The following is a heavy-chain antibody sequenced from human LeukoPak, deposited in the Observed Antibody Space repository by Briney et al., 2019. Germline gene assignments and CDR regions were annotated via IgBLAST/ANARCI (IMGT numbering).Heavy chain of an antibody. CDR2: IYSGGST. CDR3: ARDSGYGDSLDY. J-gene: IGHJ4*02. D-gene: IGHD4-17*01. V-gene: IGHV3-66*01. CDR1: GFTFSSYA. Sequence: PGGSLRLSCAASGFTFSSYAMSWVRQAPGKGLEWVSVIYSGGSTYYADSVKGRFTISRDNSKNTLYLQMNSLRAEDTAVYYCARDSGYGDSLDYWGQGTLVTVSS.